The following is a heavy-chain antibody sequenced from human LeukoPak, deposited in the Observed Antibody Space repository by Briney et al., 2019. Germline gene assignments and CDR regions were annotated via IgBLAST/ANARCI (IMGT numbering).Heavy chain of an antibody. Sequence: ASVKVSCKASGYSFTSSGFTWVRQAPGQGLEWMGWTSAYTGNTNYAQKLQGRVTMTTVTSTTTAYMELRSLISDDTAVYYCARIYFGSGSFAFDTWGQGTMVTVSS. CDR2: TSAYTGNT. CDR3: ARIYFGSGSFAFDT. D-gene: IGHD3-10*01. J-gene: IGHJ3*02. CDR1: GYSFTSSG. V-gene: IGHV1-18*01.